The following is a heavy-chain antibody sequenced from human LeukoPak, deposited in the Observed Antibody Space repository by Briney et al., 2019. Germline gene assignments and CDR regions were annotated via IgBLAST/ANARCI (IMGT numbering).Heavy chain of an antibody. CDR1: GGSFSGYY. D-gene: IGHD3-3*01. V-gene: IGHV4-34*01. Sequence: SETLSLTCAVYGGSFSGYYWSWIRQPPGKGLEWIGEINHSGSTNYNPSLKSRVTISVDTSKNQFSLKLSSVTAADTAVYYCAREPYYDFWSGYYYYMDVWGKGTTVAVSS. CDR3: AREPYYDFWSGYYYYMDV. J-gene: IGHJ6*03. CDR2: INHSGST.